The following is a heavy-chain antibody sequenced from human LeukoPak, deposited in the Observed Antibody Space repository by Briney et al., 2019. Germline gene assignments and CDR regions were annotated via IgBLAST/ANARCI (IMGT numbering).Heavy chain of an antibody. J-gene: IGHJ3*02. Sequence: GGSLRLSCAASGFTFSSYGMHWVRQAPGKGLEWVAVISYDGSNKYYADSVKGRFTISRDNSKNIVYLFMNSLGAEDTAIYYCAKCGAARRWANDAFDIWGQGTVVTVSS. D-gene: IGHD6-6*01. CDR2: ISYDGSNK. CDR3: AKCGAARRWANDAFDI. V-gene: IGHV3-30*18. CDR1: GFTFSSYG.